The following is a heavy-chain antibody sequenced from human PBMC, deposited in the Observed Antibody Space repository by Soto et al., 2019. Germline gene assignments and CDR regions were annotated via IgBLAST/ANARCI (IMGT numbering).Heavy chain of an antibody. V-gene: IGHV4-59*01. CDR1: GGSISSYY. CDR3: ARGYSGYDAALDY. J-gene: IGHJ4*01. D-gene: IGHD5-12*01. CDR2: IYYSGST. Sequence: PSETLSLTCTVSGGSISSYYWSWIRQPPGKGLEWIGYIYYSGSTNYNPSLKSRVTISVDTSKNQFSLKLTSVTAADTAVYYCARGYSGYDAALDYWGQGTLVTVSS.